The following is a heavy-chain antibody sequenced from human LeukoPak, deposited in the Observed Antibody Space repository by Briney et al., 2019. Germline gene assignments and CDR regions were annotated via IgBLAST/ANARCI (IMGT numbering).Heavy chain of an antibody. CDR1: GGSFSGYY. V-gene: IGHV4-34*01. J-gene: IGHJ3*02. Sequence: PSETLSLTCAVYGGSFSGYYWSWIRQPPGKGLEWIGEINHSGSTNYTPSLKSRVTISVDTSKNQFSLKLSSVTAADTAVYYCARWGNYYGSGSYYNRDAFDIWGQGTMVTVSS. CDR2: INHSGST. D-gene: IGHD3-10*01. CDR3: ARWGNYYGSGSYYNRDAFDI.